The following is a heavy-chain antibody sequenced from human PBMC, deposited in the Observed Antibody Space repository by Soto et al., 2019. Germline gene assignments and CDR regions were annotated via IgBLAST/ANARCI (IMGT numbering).Heavy chain of an antibody. Sequence: GGSLRLSCAASGFTFSSYAMSWVRQAPGKGLEWVSAISGSGGSTYYADSVKGRFTISRDNSKNTLYLQMNSLRAEDTAVYYCAKDIYYYGSGSYHLDWGQGTLVTVSS. J-gene: IGHJ4*02. D-gene: IGHD3-10*01. CDR1: GFTFSSYA. CDR3: AKDIYYYGSGSYHLD. CDR2: ISGSGGST. V-gene: IGHV3-23*01.